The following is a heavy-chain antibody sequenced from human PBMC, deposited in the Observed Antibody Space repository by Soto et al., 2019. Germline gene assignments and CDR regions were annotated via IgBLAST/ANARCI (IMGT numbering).Heavy chain of an antibody. CDR2: INPNSGDT. CDR3: ARALATDY. CDR1: GYTFTGYY. Sequence: QVQLVQSGAEVKKPGASVKVSCKASGYTFTGYYIHWVRQAPGQGLEWMGWINPNSGDTNYAQKFQGRVTMTRDTSIRTAYMELSRVRYDDTAVYYCARALATDYWGQGTLVTVSS. V-gene: IGHV1-2*02. J-gene: IGHJ4*02.